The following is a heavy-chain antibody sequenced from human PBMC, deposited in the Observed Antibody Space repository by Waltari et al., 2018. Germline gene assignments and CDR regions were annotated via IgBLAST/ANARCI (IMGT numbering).Heavy chain of an antibody. D-gene: IGHD4-17*01. CDR3: ARENGDYYYYYGMDV. CDR1: GFTFSDHY. Sequence: EVQLVESGGGLVQPGGSLRLSCAASGFTFSDHYMDWVRQAPGKGLEWVGRTRNKANSYTTEYAASVKGGFTISRDDSKNSLYLQMNSLKTEDTAVYYCARENGDYYYYYGMDVWGQGTTVTVSS. J-gene: IGHJ6*02. CDR2: TRNKANSYTT. V-gene: IGHV3-72*01.